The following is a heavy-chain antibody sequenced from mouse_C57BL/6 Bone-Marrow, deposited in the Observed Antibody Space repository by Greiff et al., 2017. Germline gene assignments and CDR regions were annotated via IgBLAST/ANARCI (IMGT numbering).Heavy chain of an antibody. D-gene: IGHD2-4*01. CDR3: AGGLRRWFAY. CDR2: IYPRSGNT. V-gene: IGHV1-81*01. Sequence: VNVVESGAELARPGASVKLSCKASGYTFTSYGISWVKQRTGQGLEWIGEIYPRSGNTYYNEKFKGKATLTADKSSSTAYMELRSLTSEDSAVYFCAGGLRRWFAYWGQGTLVTVSA. CDR1: GYTFTSYG. J-gene: IGHJ3*01.